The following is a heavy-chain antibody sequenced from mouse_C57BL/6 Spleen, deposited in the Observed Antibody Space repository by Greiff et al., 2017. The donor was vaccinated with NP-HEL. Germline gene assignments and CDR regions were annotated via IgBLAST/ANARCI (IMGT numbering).Heavy chain of an antibody. Sequence: QVQLQQPGAELVRPGTSVKLSCKASGYTFTSYWMHWVKQRPGQGLEWIGVIDPSDSYTNYNQKFKGKATLTVDTSSSTAYMQLSSLTSEDSAVYYCARGGYYGSSYVVDYWGQGTTLTVSS. CDR2: IDPSDSYT. CDR3: ARGGYYGSSYVVDY. CDR1: GYTFTSYW. D-gene: IGHD1-1*01. J-gene: IGHJ2*01. V-gene: IGHV1-59*01.